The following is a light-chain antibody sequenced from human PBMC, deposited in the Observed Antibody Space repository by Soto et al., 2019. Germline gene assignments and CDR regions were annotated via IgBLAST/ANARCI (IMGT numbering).Light chain of an antibody. CDR1: SSDVGGYNY. CDR2: DVS. V-gene: IGLV2-14*01. Sequence: QSVLTQPASVCGSPGQSISISCTGTSSDVGGYNYVSWYQQHPGKAPKLMIYDVSNRPSGVSNRFSGSKSGNTASLTISGLQAEDEADYYCSSYTSSSTLFGGGTMVTVL. CDR3: SSYTSSSTL. J-gene: IGLJ2*01.